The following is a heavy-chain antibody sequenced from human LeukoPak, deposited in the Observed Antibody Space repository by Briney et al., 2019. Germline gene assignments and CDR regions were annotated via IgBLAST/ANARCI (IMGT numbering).Heavy chain of an antibody. Sequence: GGSLRLSCAASGFTFSSYAMSWVRQAPGKGLEWVSVIYSGGSTYYADSVKGRFTISRDNSKNTLYLQMNSLRAEDTAVYYCARAPYYYDSSGETRFDAFDIWGQGTMVTVSS. CDR2: IYSGGST. CDR1: GFTFSSYA. D-gene: IGHD3-22*01. CDR3: ARAPYYYDSSGETRFDAFDI. J-gene: IGHJ3*02. V-gene: IGHV3-53*01.